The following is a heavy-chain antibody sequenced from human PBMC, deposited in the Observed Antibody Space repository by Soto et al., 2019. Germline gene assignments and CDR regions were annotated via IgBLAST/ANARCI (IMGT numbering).Heavy chain of an antibody. V-gene: IGHV4-59*01. J-gene: IGHJ3*01. Sequence: QVQLQESGPGLVKPSETLSLTCTVSGASISSYFWNWIRQPPGKGLEWIGSIDYSGNTGYNPSLKSRVTMSQDTPKKQFSLGLSSVTAADTALYYCARVVQFYDCSGYDAFDVWGQGTMVTVSS. D-gene: IGHD3-22*01. CDR3: ARVVQFYDCSGYDAFDV. CDR1: GASISSYF. CDR2: IDYSGNT.